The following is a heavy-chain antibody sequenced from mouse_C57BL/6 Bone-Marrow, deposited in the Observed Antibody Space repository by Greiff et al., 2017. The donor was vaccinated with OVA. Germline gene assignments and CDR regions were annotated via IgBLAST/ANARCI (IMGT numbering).Heavy chain of an antibody. V-gene: IGHV1-81*01. CDR3: AREGDGYYAYFDV. D-gene: IGHD2-3*01. Sequence: QVQLQQSGAELARPGASVKLSCKASGYTFTSYGISWVKQRTGQGLEWIGEIYPRSGNTYYNEKFKGKATLTADKSSSTAYMELRSLTSEDSAVYFCAREGDGYYAYFDVWGTGTTVTVSS. CDR1: GYTFTSYG. J-gene: IGHJ1*03. CDR2: IYPRSGNT.